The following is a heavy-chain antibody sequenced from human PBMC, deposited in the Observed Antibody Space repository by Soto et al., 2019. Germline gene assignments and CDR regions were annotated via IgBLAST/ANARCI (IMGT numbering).Heavy chain of an antibody. Sequence: PGEFLTISCTCSGYSFTRYWIGWVRQMPGKGLEWMGIIYPGDSDTRYSPSFQGQVTISADKSISTAYLQWSSLKASDTAMYYCARHAQQLPRDGMDVWGQGTTVTVSS. CDR2: IYPGDSDT. CDR1: GYSFTRYW. D-gene: IGHD6-13*01. CDR3: ARHAQQLPRDGMDV. J-gene: IGHJ6*02. V-gene: IGHV5-51*01.